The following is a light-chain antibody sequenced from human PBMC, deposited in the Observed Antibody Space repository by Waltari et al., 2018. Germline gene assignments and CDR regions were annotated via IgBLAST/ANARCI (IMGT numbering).Light chain of an antibody. J-gene: IGKJ3*01. CDR2: WAS. CDR3: QQYYSTPRGFT. CDR1: QSVLYSSNNNNY. Sequence: DIVMTQSPDSLAASLGERDTINCKSSQSVLYSSNNNNYLAWYQQKPGQPPNLLIYWASTRESGVPDRFSGSGSGTDFTLTISSLQAEDVAVYYCQQYYSTPRGFTFGPGTKVDIK. V-gene: IGKV4-1*01.